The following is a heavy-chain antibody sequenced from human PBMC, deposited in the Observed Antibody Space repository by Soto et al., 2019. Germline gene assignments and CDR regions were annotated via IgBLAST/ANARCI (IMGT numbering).Heavy chain of an antibody. D-gene: IGHD2-15*01. V-gene: IGHV4-4*02. CDR3: ARRPGGLHSNIQSPYY. CDR2: IFYSGSF. J-gene: IGHJ4*02. Sequence: SETLSLTCTVSGVSINNDDWWAWVRQPPGKGLEWIGEIFYSGSFKYNPSLKTRVIISLDKSKNQFSLNLHSVTAADTAVYYCARRPGGLHSNIQSPYYWGQGTLVTV. CDR1: GVSINNDDW.